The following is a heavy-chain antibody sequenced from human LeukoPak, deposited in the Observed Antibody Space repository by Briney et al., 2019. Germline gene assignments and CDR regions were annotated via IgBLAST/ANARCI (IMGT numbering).Heavy chain of an antibody. CDR1: GYTFTSYG. D-gene: IGHD3-16*01. V-gene: IGHV1-18*01. CDR3: ARGTDYDYVWGSYTY. J-gene: IGHJ4*02. Sequence: ASVKVSCKASGYTFTSYGISWVRQAPGQGLEWMGWISAYNGNTNYAQKLQGRVTMTTDTSTSTAYMELRSLRSDDTAVYYCARGTDYDYVWGSYTYWGQGTLVTVSS. CDR2: ISAYNGNT.